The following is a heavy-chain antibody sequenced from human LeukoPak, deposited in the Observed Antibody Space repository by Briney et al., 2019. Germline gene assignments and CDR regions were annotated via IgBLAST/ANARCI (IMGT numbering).Heavy chain of an antibody. Sequence: GGSLRLSCAASGFTFDDYAMHWVRQAPGKGLEWVSGISWNSGSIGYADSVKGRFTISRDNAKSSLYLQMNSLRAEDTALYYCAKTAGSSWYAAPGYWGQGTLVTVSS. CDR2: ISWNSGSI. CDR1: GFTFDDYA. V-gene: IGHV3-9*01. D-gene: IGHD6-13*01. J-gene: IGHJ4*02. CDR3: AKTAGSSWYAAPGY.